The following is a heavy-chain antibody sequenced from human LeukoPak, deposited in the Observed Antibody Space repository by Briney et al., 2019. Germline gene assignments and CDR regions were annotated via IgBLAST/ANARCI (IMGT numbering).Heavy chain of an antibody. V-gene: IGHV5-51*01. CDR2: MHPGESEI. CDR1: GYSFTNYW. Sequence: GESLKISCKASGYSFTNYWIAWVRQKPGKGLEWMGIMHPGESEINYSPSFEGQVTISADTSVSTAYLEWYSLKASDSTIYYCAKTIASLGSGARYFDPWGQGTMITVSS. CDR3: AKTIASLGSGARYFDP. D-gene: IGHD5/OR15-5a*01. J-gene: IGHJ5*02.